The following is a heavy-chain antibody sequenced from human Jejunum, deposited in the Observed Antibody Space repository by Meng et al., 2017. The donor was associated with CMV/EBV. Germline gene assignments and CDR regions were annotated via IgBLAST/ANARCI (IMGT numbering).Heavy chain of an antibody. CDR3: AKYNYGIDY. J-gene: IGHJ4*02. CDR1: GFTFSSYW. CDR2: IKTDGSDK. V-gene: IGHV3-7*02. D-gene: IGHD5-18*01. Sequence: LVEAGGCLVTPGGSLSLSFAASGFTFSSYWMTWVRQAPGKGLEWVANIKTDGSDKNYVDSVKGRFTISRDNAQNSLYLQMNSLRAEDTAVYYCAKYNYGIDYWGQGTLVTVSS.